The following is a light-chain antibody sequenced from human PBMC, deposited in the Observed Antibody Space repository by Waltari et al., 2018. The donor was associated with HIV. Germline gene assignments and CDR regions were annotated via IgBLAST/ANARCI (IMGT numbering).Light chain of an antibody. CDR3: CSYVGSNVWV. J-gene: IGLJ3*02. Sequence: QSVLTQPASVSGSPGQSITISCTGTSSDVGNYNLFSWYQQHPGKAPKLIIYEVTKRLSGVSNRFSGSKSGNTASLTISGLQAEDEADYYCCSYVGSNVWVFGGGTKLTVL. CDR1: SSDVGNYNL. CDR2: EVT. V-gene: IGLV2-23*02.